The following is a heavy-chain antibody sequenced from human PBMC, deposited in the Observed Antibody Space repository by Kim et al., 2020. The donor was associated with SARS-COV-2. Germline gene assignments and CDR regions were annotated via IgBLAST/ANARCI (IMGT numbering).Heavy chain of an antibody. V-gene: IGHV4-34*01. CDR3: ARALGGVQYSSGWPTRPNYYYYGMDV. D-gene: IGHD6-19*01. J-gene: IGHJ6*02. Sequence: SETLSLTCAVYGGSFSGYYWSWIRQPPGKGLEWIGEINHSGSTNYNPSLKSRVTISVDTSKNQFSLKLSSVTAADTAVYYCARALGGVQYSSGWPTRPNYYYYGMDVWGQGTTVTVSS. CDR2: INHSGST. CDR1: GGSFSGYY.